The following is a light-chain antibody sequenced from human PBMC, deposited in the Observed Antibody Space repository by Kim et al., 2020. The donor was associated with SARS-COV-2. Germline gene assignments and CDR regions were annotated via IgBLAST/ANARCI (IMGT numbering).Light chain of an antibody. J-gene: IGLJ3*02. CDR3: SSYTRSATWV. Sequence: QSALTQPASVSGSPGQSITISCTGTSSDVGGYNYVSWYQHHPGKAPKLMICDVSKRPSGGSNRFSGSKSGNTASLTISGLQAEDEADYYCSSYTRSATWVFGGGTQLTVL. CDR1: SSDVGGYNY. CDR2: DVS. V-gene: IGLV2-14*03.